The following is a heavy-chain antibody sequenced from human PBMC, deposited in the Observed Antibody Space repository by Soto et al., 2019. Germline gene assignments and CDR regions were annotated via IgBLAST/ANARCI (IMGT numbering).Heavy chain of an antibody. CDR3: AREDHSRASFDF. D-gene: IGHD6-13*01. CDR1: GFTFSSYG. J-gene: IGHJ4*02. V-gene: IGHV3-30*03. Sequence: QQQQVESGGGVVQPGRSLRLSCAASGFTFSSYGMHWVRQAPGKGLEWVAMMLFDGSNKNYADSVKGRFILSRDNSKDTLYLQMNSLRTEDTAVYYCAREDHSRASFDFWGQGTLVTVSS. CDR2: MLFDGSNK.